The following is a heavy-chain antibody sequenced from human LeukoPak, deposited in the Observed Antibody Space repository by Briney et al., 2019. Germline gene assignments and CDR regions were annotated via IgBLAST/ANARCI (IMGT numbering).Heavy chain of an antibody. Sequence: ASVKVSCKASGYTFTSYAMHWERQAPGQRLEWMGWINAGNGNTKYSQKFQGRVTITRDTSASTAYMELSSLRSEDTAVYYCARGDPGSYSAFDIWGQGTMVTVSS. D-gene: IGHD1-26*01. J-gene: IGHJ3*02. CDR2: INAGNGNT. CDR1: GYTFTSYA. V-gene: IGHV1-3*01. CDR3: ARGDPGSYSAFDI.